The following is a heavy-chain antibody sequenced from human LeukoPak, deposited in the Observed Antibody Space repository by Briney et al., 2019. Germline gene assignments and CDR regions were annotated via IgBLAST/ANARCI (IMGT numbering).Heavy chain of an antibody. J-gene: IGHJ4*02. CDR2: IHPNDFNT. Sequence: GGSLKISCKGSGYRFTSYWIGWVRQMPGKGLEWMGIIHPNDFNTRYSPSLQGQVTFSADKSISTAYLQWSSLKASDTAMYYCARPGSGWSLDYWGQGTLVTVSS. CDR1: GYRFTSYW. D-gene: IGHD6-19*01. V-gene: IGHV5-51*01. CDR3: ARPGSGWSLDY.